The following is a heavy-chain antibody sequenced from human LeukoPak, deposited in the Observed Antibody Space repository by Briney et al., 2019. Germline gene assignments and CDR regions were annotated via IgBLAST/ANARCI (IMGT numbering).Heavy chain of an antibody. D-gene: IGHD2-15*01. J-gene: IGHJ4*02. Sequence: PGGSLRLSCAASGFIFSKYSMHWVRQAPGKGLEWVSYISSSSDTIYYADAVKGRFTISRDNAKNSLYLQMNSLRDDDTAVYYCARDGYCSSGSCYGSYDYWGQGTLVTVSS. V-gene: IGHV3-48*02. CDR3: ARDGYCSSGSCYGSYDY. CDR1: GFIFSKYS. CDR2: ISSSSDTI.